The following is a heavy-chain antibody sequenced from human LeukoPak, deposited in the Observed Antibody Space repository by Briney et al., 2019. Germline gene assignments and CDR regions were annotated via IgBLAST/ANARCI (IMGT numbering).Heavy chain of an antibody. D-gene: IGHD6-6*01. V-gene: IGHV3-21*01. J-gene: IGHJ5*02. CDR2: ISSSSSSYI. CDR3: ARDRWGSSSVSWFDP. CDR1: GFTFSSYS. Sequence: GGSLRLSCAASGFTFSSYSMNWVRQAPGKGLEWVSSISSSSSSYIYYADSVKGRFTISRDNAKNSLYLQMNSLRAEDTAVYYCARDRWGSSSVSWFDPWGQGTLVTVSS.